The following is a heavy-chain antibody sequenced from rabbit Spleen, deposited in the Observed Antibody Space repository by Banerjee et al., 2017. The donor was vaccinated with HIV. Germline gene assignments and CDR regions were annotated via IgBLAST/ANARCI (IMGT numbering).Heavy chain of an antibody. D-gene: IGHD1-1*01. V-gene: IGHV1S40*01. CDR2: TYVGNSDYT. CDR1: GFSFSGSYY. J-gene: IGHJ6*01. CDR3: ARDTATSFSTYGMDL. Sequence: QSLEESGGDLVKPGASLTLTCTASGFSFSGSYYMYWVRQAPGKGLEWVACTYVGNSDYTYYASWAKGRFTLSKASSTTVTLQMTSLTAADTATYFCARDTATSFSTYGMDLWGPGTLVTVS.